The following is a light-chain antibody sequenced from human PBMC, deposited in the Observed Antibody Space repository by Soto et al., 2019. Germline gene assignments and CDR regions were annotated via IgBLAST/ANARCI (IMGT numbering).Light chain of an antibody. J-gene: IGLJ1*01. CDR2: EAS. CDR1: GSDVGSYNL. CDR3: SSNAGFRPYV. Sequence: QSVLTQPASVSGSPGQSITISCTGTGSDVGSYNLVSWYQHHPGKAPKLLIFEASKRPSGISNRFSGSKSDNTASLAISGLQAEDEADYYCSSNAGFRPYVFGTGTKVPVL. V-gene: IGLV2-23*01.